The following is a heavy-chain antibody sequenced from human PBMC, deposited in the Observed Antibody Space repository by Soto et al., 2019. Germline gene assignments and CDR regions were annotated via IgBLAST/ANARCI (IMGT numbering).Heavy chain of an antibody. J-gene: IGHJ5*02. CDR3: AKDRAYSYGYVYWFDP. Sequence: GGSLRLSCAASGFTFSSYAMSWVRQAPGKGLEWVSAISGSGGSTYYADSVKGRFTISRDNSKNTLYLQMNSLRAEDTAVYYCAKDRAYSYGYVYWFDPWGQGTLVTVSS. CDR1: GFTFSSYA. D-gene: IGHD5-18*01. CDR2: ISGSGGST. V-gene: IGHV3-23*01.